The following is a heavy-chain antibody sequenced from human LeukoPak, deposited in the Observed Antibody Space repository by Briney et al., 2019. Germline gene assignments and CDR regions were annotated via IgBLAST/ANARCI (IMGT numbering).Heavy chain of an antibody. Sequence: SETLSLTCTVSGGSISSYYWNWIRQPPGKGLEWIGYIYYSGSTNYNPSLKSRVTILVDTSKNQFSLKLSSVTAADTAVYYCAREEGRTGGAFDIWGQGTMVTASS. CDR2: IYYSGST. J-gene: IGHJ3*02. CDR3: AREEGRTGGAFDI. D-gene: IGHD2-8*02. V-gene: IGHV4-59*01. CDR1: GGSISSYY.